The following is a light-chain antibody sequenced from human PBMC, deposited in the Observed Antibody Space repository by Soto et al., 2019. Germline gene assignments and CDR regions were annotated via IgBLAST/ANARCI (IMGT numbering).Light chain of an antibody. J-gene: IGKJ1*01. CDR1: QSVSSAS. Sequence: EIVLTQSPGTLSLSPGERATLSCRASQSVSSASLAWYQQKPGQAPRLLIYGASSRATGLADRFSGGGSGTDFTLTISRLEPEDFAVYYCQQYGSSPWTFGQGTKVEIK. CDR3: QQYGSSPWT. V-gene: IGKV3-20*01. CDR2: GAS.